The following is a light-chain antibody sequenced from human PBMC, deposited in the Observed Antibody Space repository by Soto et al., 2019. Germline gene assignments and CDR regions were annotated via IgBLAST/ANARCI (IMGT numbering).Light chain of an antibody. J-gene: IGLJ1*01. Sequence: QSALTQPASVAVSPGQSVTISCTGTSSDGGGYNYVCWYQQHPGKAPKLMIYDVSNRPSGVSNRFSGSKYGNTASLPISGLQAEHEADYYCSPFTSGSTLFGSGTKVTVL. CDR2: DVS. CDR1: SSDGGGYNY. CDR3: SPFTSGSTL. V-gene: IGLV2-14*03.